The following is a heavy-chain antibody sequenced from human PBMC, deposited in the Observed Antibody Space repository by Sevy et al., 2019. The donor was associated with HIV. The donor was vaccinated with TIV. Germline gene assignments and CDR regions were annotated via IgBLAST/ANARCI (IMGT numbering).Heavy chain of an antibody. CDR3: ARVQRYDFWSGYYSDYYYYYGMDV. D-gene: IGHD3-3*01. Sequence: ASVKVSCKASGYTFTGYYMHWVRQAPGQELEWMGRINPNSGGTNYAQKFQGRVTMTRDTSISTAYMELSRLRSDDTAVYYCARVQRYDFWSGYYSDYYYYYGMDVWGQGTTVTVSS. V-gene: IGHV1-2*06. J-gene: IGHJ6*02. CDR2: INPNSGGT. CDR1: GYTFTGYY.